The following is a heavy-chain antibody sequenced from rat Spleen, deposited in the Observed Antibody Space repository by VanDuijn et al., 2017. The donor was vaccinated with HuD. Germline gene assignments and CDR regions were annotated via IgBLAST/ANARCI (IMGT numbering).Heavy chain of an antibody. V-gene: IGHV5-29*01. J-gene: IGHJ2*01. CDR2: ISYGDSSGHSST. CDR3: SPLPGSNLDY. CDR1: GFTFSDYG. D-gene: IGHD1-4*01. Sequence: EVQLVESDGGLVQPGRSLKLSCAASGFTFSDYGMAWVRQAPTKGLEWVATISYGDSSGHSSTYYRDSVKGRFSISRDNAKSTTYLHMNSLRSEDTATYYCSPLPGSNLDYWGQGVMVTASS.